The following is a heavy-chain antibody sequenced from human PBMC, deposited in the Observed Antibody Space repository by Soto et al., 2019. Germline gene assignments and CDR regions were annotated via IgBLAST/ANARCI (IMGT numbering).Heavy chain of an antibody. CDR3: ARVYSDILTGYESSFDS. V-gene: IGHV1-18*01. CDR2: ISTYRGNT. J-gene: IGHJ4*02. D-gene: IGHD3-9*01. CDR1: GYSFSNYG. Sequence: ASVKVSCKASGYSFSNYGISWVRQAPRQGLEWMGWISTYRGNTNYAQNFQGRVTMTTDTSTNIAYMELRSLTSDDTAVYYCARVYSDILTGYESSFDSWGQGTLVTVSS.